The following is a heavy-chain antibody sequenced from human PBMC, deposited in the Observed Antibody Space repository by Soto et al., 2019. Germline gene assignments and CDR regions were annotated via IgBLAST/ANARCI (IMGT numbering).Heavy chain of an antibody. CDR3: ARPASGGSRDAFDI. Sequence: GESLKISCQGSGYRFTGFWLNWVRQRPGKGLEWVGRIDPNDSFINYSPPFEGHVTISADKSISTAYLQWTRLRAADTAIYYCARPASGGSRDAFDIWGQGTMVTVSS. V-gene: IGHV5-10-1*01. J-gene: IGHJ3*02. CDR1: GYRFTGFW. D-gene: IGHD2-15*01. CDR2: IDPNDSFI.